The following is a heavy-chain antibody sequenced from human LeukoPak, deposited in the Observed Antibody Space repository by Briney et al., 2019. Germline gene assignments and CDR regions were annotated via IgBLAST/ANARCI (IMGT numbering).Heavy chain of an antibody. CDR2: ITDRGDGT. D-gene: IGHD2-15*01. Sequence: GGSLRLSCAASGFTFSSSAMSWVRQAPGKGLEWVSSITDRGDGTYYADSVKGRFTISRDDSKNTLYLQMNSLRAEDTAVYYCAKDSPVATRWGQGTLVTVSS. J-gene: IGHJ4*02. CDR1: GFTFSSSA. V-gene: IGHV3-23*01. CDR3: AKDSPVATR.